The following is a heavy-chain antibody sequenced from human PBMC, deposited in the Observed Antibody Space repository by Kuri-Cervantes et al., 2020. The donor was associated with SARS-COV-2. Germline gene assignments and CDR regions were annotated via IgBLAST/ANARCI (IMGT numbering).Heavy chain of an antibody. Sequence: GESLKISCAASGFTFSSYAMSWVRQAPGKGLEWVSAISGSGGSTYYADSVKGRLTISRDNSKNTLYLQMNSLRAEDTAVYYCARDSRGYSGAFNWFDPWGQGTLVTVSS. V-gene: IGHV3-23*01. CDR2: ISGSGGST. CDR3: ARDSRGYSGAFNWFDP. CDR1: GFTFSSYA. J-gene: IGHJ5*02. D-gene: IGHD5-12*01.